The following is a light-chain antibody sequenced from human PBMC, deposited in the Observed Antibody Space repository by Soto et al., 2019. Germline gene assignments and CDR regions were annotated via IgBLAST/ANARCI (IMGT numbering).Light chain of an antibody. J-gene: IGLJ2*01. V-gene: IGLV1-40*01. CDR3: QSYASSLSRV. CDR2: GNS. Sequence: QSVLTQPPSVSGAPGQRVTISCTGSSSNIGAGYDVHWYQQLPGTAPKLLIYGNSNRPSGVPDRFSDSKSGTSASLAITGLQAEDEADYYCQSYASSLSRVFGGGTKLTVL. CDR1: SSNIGAGYD.